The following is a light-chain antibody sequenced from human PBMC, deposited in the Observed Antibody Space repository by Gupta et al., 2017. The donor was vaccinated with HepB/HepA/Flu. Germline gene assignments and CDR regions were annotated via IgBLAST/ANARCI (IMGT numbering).Light chain of an antibody. Sequence: SYVLTQPPSVSVAPGKPARITCGGNNIGSKSVHWYQQKPGQAPVLVIYYDSDRPSGIPERFSGSNSGNTATLTISRVEAGDEADYYCQVWDSSSDWVFGGGTKLTVL. CDR1: NIGSKS. J-gene: IGLJ3*02. V-gene: IGLV3-21*04. CDR3: QVWDSSSDWV. CDR2: YDS.